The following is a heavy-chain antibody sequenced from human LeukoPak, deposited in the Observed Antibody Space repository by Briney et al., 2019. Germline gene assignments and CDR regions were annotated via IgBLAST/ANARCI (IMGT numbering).Heavy chain of an antibody. CDR3: ARLAVAGTRYYFDY. Sequence: SETLSLTCTVSGYSISSGYYWGWIRQPPGKGLEWIGSIYHSGSTYYNPSLKSRVTISVDTSKNQFSLKLSSVTAADTAVYYCARLAVAGTRYYFDYWGQGTLVTVSS. J-gene: IGHJ4*02. CDR2: IYHSGST. CDR1: GYSISSGYY. D-gene: IGHD6-19*01. V-gene: IGHV4-38-2*02.